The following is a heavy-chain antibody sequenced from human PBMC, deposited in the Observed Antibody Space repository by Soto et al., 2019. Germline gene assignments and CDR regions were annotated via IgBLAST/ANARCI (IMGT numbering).Heavy chain of an antibody. V-gene: IGHV4-31*03. J-gene: IGHJ5*02. D-gene: IGHD2-21*02. Sequence: QVQLQESGPGLVKPPQTLSLTCTVSGGSISSGGYYWSWIRQHPGKGLEWIGYIYYSGSSYYNPSLKSRITISVDTSKNQFSLKLSSVTAADTAVYYCARSSPVVTAPWGQGTLVTVSS. CDR3: ARSSPVVTAP. CDR1: GGSISSGGYY. CDR2: IYYSGSS.